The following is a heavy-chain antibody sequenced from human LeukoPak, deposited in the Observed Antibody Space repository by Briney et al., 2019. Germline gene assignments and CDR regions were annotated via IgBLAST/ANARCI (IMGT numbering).Heavy chain of an antibody. V-gene: IGHV1-8*01. CDR2: MNPNSGNT. CDR1: GYTFTSYD. Sequence: ASVKVSCKASGYTFTSYDINWVRQATGQGLEWMGWMNPNSGNTGYAQKFLGRVTMTRNTSISTAYMELSSLRSEDTAVYYCARGGRIAARPAFDYWGQGTLVTVSS. J-gene: IGHJ4*02. D-gene: IGHD6-6*01. CDR3: ARGGRIAARPAFDY.